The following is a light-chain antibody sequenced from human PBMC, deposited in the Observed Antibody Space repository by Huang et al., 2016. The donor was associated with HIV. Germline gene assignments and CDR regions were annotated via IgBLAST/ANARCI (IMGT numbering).Light chain of an antibody. CDR3: QQRSDWPPT. CDR2: DAS. J-gene: IGKJ1*01. Sequence: EIVLAQSPVTLSLSPGERATLACRASQSVSVYLAWYQQKAGQPPRLRIYDASNRATGIPARFSGSGSGTDFTLTISSLEPEDFAVYYCQQRSDWPPTFGRGTKVEIK. CDR1: QSVSVY. V-gene: IGKV3-11*01.